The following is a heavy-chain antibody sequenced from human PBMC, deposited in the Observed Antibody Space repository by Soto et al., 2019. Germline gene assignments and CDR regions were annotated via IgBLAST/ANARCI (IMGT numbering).Heavy chain of an antibody. CDR3: AREGYSYGSHFDY. CDR1: GFTFSSYA. Sequence: GGSMRLSCAASGFTFSSYAMHWVRQAPGKGLEWVAVISYDGSNKYYADSVKGRFTISRDNSKNTLYLQMNSLRAEDTAVYYCAREGYSYGSHFDYWGQGTLVTVSS. J-gene: IGHJ4*02. D-gene: IGHD5-18*01. CDR2: ISYDGSNK. V-gene: IGHV3-30-3*01.